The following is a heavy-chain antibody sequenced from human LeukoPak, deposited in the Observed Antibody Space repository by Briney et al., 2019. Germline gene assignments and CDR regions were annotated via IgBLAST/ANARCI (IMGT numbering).Heavy chain of an antibody. CDR1: GGSISSYY. D-gene: IGHD1-26*01. CDR2: IYYSGST. Sequence: SETLSLTCTVSGGSISSYYWSWIRQPPGKGLEWIGYIYYSGSTNHNPSLKSRVTISVDTSKNQFSLKLSSVTAADTAVYYCARSPTPGGSYLLGSYYYMDVWAKGPRSPSP. J-gene: IGHJ6*03. V-gene: IGHV4-59*01. CDR3: ARSPTPGGSYLLGSYYYMDV.